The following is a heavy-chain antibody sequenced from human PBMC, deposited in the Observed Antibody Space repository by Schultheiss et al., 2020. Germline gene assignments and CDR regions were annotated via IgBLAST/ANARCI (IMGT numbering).Heavy chain of an antibody. CDR2: IYSGGST. V-gene: IGHV3-53*01. D-gene: IGHD3-16*01. J-gene: IGHJ4*02. CDR3: GRLPGGGE. Sequence: GGSLRLSCAASGFTVSSNYMTWVRQAPGKGLEWVSVIYSGGSTYYADSVKGRFATSRDNSKNTLYLQMNSLRAEDTAVYYCGRLPGGGEWGQGTLVNVSS. CDR1: GFTVSSNY.